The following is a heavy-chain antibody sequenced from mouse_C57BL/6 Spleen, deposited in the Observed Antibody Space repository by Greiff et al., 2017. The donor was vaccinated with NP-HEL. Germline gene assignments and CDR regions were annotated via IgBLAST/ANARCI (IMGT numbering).Heavy chain of an antibody. Sequence: EVQLQQSGPELVKPGASVKISCKASGYSFTGYYMNWVKQSPEQSLEWIGEINPSTGGTTYNQKFKAKATLTVDKSSSTAYMQLKSLTSEDSAVYYCARNWDRCFDYWGQGTTLTVSS. CDR2: INPSTGGT. V-gene: IGHV1-42*01. D-gene: IGHD4-1*01. CDR3: ARNWDRCFDY. CDR1: GYSFTGYY. J-gene: IGHJ2*01.